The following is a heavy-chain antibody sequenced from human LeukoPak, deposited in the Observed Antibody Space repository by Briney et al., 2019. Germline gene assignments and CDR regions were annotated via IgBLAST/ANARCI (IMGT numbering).Heavy chain of an antibody. V-gene: IGHV3-30-3*01. J-gene: IGHJ3*02. CDR2: ISHDGANK. Sequence: GGSLRLSCAASGFPFSSYALHWVRQAPGKGLEWVAVISHDGANKFYADSVKGRFTISRDNSKNTLDLQMDSLRTEDTAVFYCARDLRELVWREDAFDIWGQGTMVTVSS. CDR1: GFPFSSYA. D-gene: IGHD3-10*01. CDR3: ARDLRELVWREDAFDI.